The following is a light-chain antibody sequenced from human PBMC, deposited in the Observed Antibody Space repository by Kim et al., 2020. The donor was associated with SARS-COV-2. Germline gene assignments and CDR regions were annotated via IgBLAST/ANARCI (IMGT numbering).Light chain of an antibody. V-gene: IGKV3-11*01. CDR2: DAS. Sequence: EVVLTQSPDTLSLSPGERATLSCRASQSVSRYLAWYQQKPGQAPRLLIDDASNRATGIPARFSGSGSGTDFTLTISSLEPDDFAVYYCQQRNNWPRVTFGQGTRLEIK. J-gene: IGKJ5*01. CDR3: QQRNNWPRVT. CDR1: QSVSRY.